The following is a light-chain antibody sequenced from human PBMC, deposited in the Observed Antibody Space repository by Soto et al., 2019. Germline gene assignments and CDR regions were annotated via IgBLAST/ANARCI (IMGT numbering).Light chain of an antibody. CDR2: GAS. J-gene: IGKJ1*01. V-gene: IGKV3-15*01. CDR3: QQYNNWPFPSWT. CDR1: QSVSSN. Sequence: EIVMTQSPATLSVSPGERATLSCRASQSVSSNLAWYQQKPGQAPRLLIYGASTRATCIPARFSGSGSGTEFTLTISGLQSEDFAVYYCQQYNNWPFPSWTFGQGTKVEIK.